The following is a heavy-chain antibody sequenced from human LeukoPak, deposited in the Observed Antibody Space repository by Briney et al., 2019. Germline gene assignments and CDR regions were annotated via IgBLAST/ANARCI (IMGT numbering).Heavy chain of an antibody. D-gene: IGHD5-18*01. Sequence: PSETLSLTCTVSGGSISSGYYWGWIRQPPGKGLEWIGSIYYSGTTHYSPSLESRVTISVDTSKNQFSLKLASVTAADTAIYYCAKGAGGFSYYNWFDPWGQGTLVTVSS. CDR3: AKGAGGFSYYNWFDP. CDR2: IYYSGTT. J-gene: IGHJ5*02. V-gene: IGHV4-38-2*02. CDR1: GGSISSGYY.